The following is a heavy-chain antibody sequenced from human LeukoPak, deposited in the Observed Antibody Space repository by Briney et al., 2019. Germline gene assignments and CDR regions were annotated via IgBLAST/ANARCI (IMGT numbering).Heavy chain of an antibody. CDR3: ARLYCSSTSCDYGMDV. CDR2: IDPTDSYT. J-gene: IGHJ6*02. D-gene: IGHD2-2*01. CDR1: GYSFTSYW. Sequence: KPGESLRISCKGSGYSFTSYWISWVRQLPGKGLEWMGRIDPTDSYTNYSPSFQGHVTISADKSISTAYLQWSSLKASDTAMYYCARLYCSSTSCDYGMDVWGQGTTVTVSS. V-gene: IGHV5-10-1*01.